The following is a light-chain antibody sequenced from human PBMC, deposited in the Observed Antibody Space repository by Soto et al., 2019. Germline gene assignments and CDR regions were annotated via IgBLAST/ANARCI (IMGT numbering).Light chain of an antibody. Sequence: QSVLTQPPSASGTPGQRVTISCSGSSSNIGSNAVNWYQQLPGTAPRLLLYSNNHRPSGVPDRFSGSKSGTSASLAISGLQSEDEADYYCAAWDDSLNGNGVFGGGTKLTVL. CDR2: SNN. CDR1: SSNIGSNA. V-gene: IGLV1-44*01. CDR3: AAWDDSLNGNGV. J-gene: IGLJ3*02.